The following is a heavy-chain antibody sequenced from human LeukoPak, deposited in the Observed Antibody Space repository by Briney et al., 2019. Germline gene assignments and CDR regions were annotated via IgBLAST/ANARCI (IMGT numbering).Heavy chain of an antibody. CDR3: ARRGNYYDY. D-gene: IGHD1-26*01. J-gene: IGHJ4*02. CDR2: IKSDGSQK. V-gene: IGHV3-7*01. CDR1: GFTFSDYY. Sequence: GGSLRLSCAASGFTFSDYYMTWIRRTPGTGLEWVAHIKSDGSQKFYVDSLKGRFTISRDNAEKSLYLQMDSLRAEDTAVYYCARRGNYYDYWGQGTLVTVSS.